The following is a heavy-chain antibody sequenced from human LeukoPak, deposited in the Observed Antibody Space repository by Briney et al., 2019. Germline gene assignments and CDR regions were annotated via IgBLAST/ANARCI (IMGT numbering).Heavy chain of an antibody. CDR2: IYPGDSDT. J-gene: IGHJ3*02. D-gene: IGHD5-12*01. CDR1: GYFFTNYW. V-gene: IGHV5-51*01. Sequence: GESLKISCKGSGYFFTNYWISWVRQMPGKGLEWMGTIYPGDSDTTYSPSFQGQVTISVDKSTSSAYLQWSSLKASDTAMYYCARHGSAFDIWGQGTMVTVSS. CDR3: ARHGSAFDI.